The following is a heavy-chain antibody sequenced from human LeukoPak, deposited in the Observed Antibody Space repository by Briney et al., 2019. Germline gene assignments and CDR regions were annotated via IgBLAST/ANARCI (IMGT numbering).Heavy chain of an antibody. V-gene: IGHV4-34*01. CDR1: GGSFSGYY. CDR3: ARGPWSGYYAFDY. Sequence: SETLSLTCAVYGGSFSGYYWSWIRQPPGKGLEWIGEINHSGSTNYNPSLKSRVTISVDTSKNQFSPKLSSVTAADTAVYYCARGPWSGYYAFDYWGQGTLVTVSS. CDR2: INHSGST. D-gene: IGHD3-3*01. J-gene: IGHJ4*02.